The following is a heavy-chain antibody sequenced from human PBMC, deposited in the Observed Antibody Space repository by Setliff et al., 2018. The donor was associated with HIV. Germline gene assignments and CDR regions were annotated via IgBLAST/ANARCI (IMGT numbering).Heavy chain of an antibody. D-gene: IGHD2-2*02. J-gene: IGHJ6*03. CDR2: IKQDESEM. Sequence: GGSLRLSCAASGFIFSKSCMSWVRQAPGKGLEWVATIKQDESEMQYVDSVKGRFTISRDNAKNSLYLQMNRLRAEDTAVYYCARDMRDCTSTSCYTYDYYYMDVWGKGTTVTVSS. V-gene: IGHV3-7*01. CDR1: GFIFSKSC. CDR3: ARDMRDCTSTSCYTYDYYYMDV.